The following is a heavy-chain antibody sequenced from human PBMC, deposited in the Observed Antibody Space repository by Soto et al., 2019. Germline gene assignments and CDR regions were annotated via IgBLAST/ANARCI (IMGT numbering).Heavy chain of an antibody. D-gene: IGHD3-3*01. CDR3: AKGGVTIFGVVYRGFGYGMDV. CDR2: ISGSGGST. J-gene: IGHJ6*02. CDR1: GFTFSSYA. Sequence: EVQLLESGGGLVQPGGSLRLSCAASGFTFSSYAMRWVRQAPGKGLEWVSAISGSGGSTYYADSVKGRFTISRDNSKNTLYLQMNSLRAEDTAVYYCAKGGVTIFGVVYRGFGYGMDVWGQGTTVTVSS. V-gene: IGHV3-23*01.